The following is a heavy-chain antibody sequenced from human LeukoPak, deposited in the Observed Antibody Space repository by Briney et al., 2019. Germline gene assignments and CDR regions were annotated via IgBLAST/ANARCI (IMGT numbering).Heavy chain of an antibody. Sequence: SETLSLTCAVYGGSFSGYYWSWIHQPPGKGLEWIGEINHSGSTNYNPSLKSRVTISVDTSKNQFSLKLSSVTAADTAVYYCARGRSQITTVTKFGWFDPWGQGTLVTVSS. J-gene: IGHJ5*02. CDR3: ARGRSQITTVTKFGWFDP. V-gene: IGHV4-34*01. CDR1: GGSFSGYY. D-gene: IGHD4-17*01. CDR2: INHSGST.